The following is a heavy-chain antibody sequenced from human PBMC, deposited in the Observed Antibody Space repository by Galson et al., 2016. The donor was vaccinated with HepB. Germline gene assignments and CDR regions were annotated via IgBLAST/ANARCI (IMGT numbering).Heavy chain of an antibody. Sequence: SLRLSCAASGFSFNNYAMHWVRQAPGKGLEYASGISSNGGSTYYAESVKGRFTISRDNSKNTLYLQMSSLRPEDKDVYYCEKVTYDSGSGSPDWGQGTLTIVSS. V-gene: IGHV3-64*02. CDR1: GFSFNNYA. CDR3: EKVTYDSGSGSPD. J-gene: IGHJ4*02. D-gene: IGHD3-10*01. CDR2: ISSNGGST.